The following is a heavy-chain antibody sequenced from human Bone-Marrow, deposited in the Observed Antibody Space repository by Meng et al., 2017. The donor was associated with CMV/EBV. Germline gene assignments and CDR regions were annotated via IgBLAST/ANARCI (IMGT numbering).Heavy chain of an antibody. CDR1: GFTFSDYY. V-gene: IGHV3-11*04. Sequence: GESLKISCAASGFTFSDYYMSWIRQAPGKGLEWVSYISSSGSTIYYADSVKGRFTISRDNAKNSLYLQMNSLRAEDTAVYYCVRLEVVVVPAAIRNYYYYGMDVWGQGTTVTVSS. J-gene: IGHJ6*02. D-gene: IGHD2-2*02. CDR3: VRLEVVVVPAAIRNYYYYGMDV. CDR2: ISSSGSTI.